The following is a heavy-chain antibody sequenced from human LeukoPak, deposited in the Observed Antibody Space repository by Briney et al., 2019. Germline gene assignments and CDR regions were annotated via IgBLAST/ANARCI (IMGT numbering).Heavy chain of an antibody. D-gene: IGHD1-26*01. CDR2: INPNSGGT. V-gene: IGHV1-2*02. J-gene: IGHJ4*02. CDR1: GYTFTGYY. Sequence: ASVKVSCKASGYTFTGYYMHWVRQAPGQGLEWMGWINPNSGGTNYAQKFQGRVTMTRDTSISTAYMELSRLRSDDTAVYYCARVFEGLDMRWEADYWGQGTLVTVSS. CDR3: ARVFEGLDMRWEADY.